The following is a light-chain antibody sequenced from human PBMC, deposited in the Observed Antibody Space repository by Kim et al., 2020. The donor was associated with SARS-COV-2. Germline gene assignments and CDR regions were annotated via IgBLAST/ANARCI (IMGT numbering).Light chain of an antibody. CDR3: QAWDSGTGV. J-gene: IGLJ3*02. CDR2: QDT. V-gene: IGLV3-1*01. Sequence: SYELTQPPSVSVSPGQTASITCTGDKLGDKYACWYQQKPGKSPVLIIYQDTKRPSGIPERFSGPNSGKTVTLTISGTQAMDEADYFCQAWDSGTGVFGGG. CDR1: KLGDKY.